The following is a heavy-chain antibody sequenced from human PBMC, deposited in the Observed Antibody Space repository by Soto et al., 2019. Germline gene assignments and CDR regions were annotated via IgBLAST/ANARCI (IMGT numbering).Heavy chain of an antibody. CDR2: VSHDGRNT. J-gene: IGHJ4*02. CDR1: GGTFSDYA. D-gene: IGHD6-19*01. Sequence: WGSLRLSCAASGGTFSDYARRCVRQAPGKGLEWVAVVSHDGRNTHYADSVKGRFTISRDSSKNTVSLEMTSLRAEDTAVYYCANGGRQWLFPSDFNYPGQGALVTVSS. CDR3: ANGGRQWLFPSDFNY. V-gene: IGHV3-30*18.